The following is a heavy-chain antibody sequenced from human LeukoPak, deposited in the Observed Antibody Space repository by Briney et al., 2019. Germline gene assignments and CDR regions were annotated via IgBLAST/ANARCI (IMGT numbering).Heavy chain of an antibody. V-gene: IGHV1-2*06. CDR3: ASDLSSSSNWELDY. Sequence: ASVKVSCKASGYTFSGYFIHWVRQAAGQGLEWTGRINANSGGTEYAQNFQGRVTMTRDTSISTASMELSRLTSDDTAVYYCASDLSSSSNWELDYWGQGTLVTVSS. CDR2: INANSGGT. J-gene: IGHJ4*02. CDR1: GYTFSGYF. D-gene: IGHD7-27*01.